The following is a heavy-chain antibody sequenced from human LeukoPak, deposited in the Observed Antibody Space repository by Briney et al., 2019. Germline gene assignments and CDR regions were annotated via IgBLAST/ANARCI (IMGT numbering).Heavy chain of an antibody. Sequence: GGSLRLSCAASGFTFSSYEMNWVRQAPGKGLEWVSYISSSGSTIYYADSVKGRFTISRDNSKNTLYLQMNSLRAEDTAVYYCAKDFRENYGDYWSWGQGTLVTVSS. D-gene: IGHD4-17*01. J-gene: IGHJ5*02. CDR1: GFTFSSYE. CDR3: AKDFRENYGDYWS. CDR2: ISSSGSTI. V-gene: IGHV3-48*03.